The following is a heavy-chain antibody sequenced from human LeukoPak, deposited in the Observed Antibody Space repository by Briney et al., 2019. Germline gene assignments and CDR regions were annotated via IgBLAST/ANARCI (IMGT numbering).Heavy chain of an antibody. CDR2: IYPGDSDT. Sequence: GESLKISCKVSGYSFTSYWIGWVRQMPGKGLGWMGIIYPGDSDTRYSPSFQGQVTISADKSTSTAYLQWSSLKASDTAMYYCTRARHGNCYWDHWGQGTLVTVSS. J-gene: IGHJ4*02. V-gene: IGHV5-51*01. CDR1: GYSFTSYW. CDR3: TRARHGNCYWDH. D-gene: IGHD1-7*01.